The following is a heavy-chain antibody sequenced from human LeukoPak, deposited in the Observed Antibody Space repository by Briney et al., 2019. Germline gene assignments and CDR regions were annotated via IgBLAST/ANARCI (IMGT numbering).Heavy chain of an antibody. CDR3: ARARYYDSPDY. Sequence: GGSLRLSCAASGFTFSSYWMRWVRQAPGKGLVWVSRVNSDGSTTNYADSVKGLFTISRDNAKNTLYMQMNSLRAEAPAVYYCARARYYDSPDYWGQGTLVTVSS. V-gene: IGHV3-74*01. D-gene: IGHD3-10*01. J-gene: IGHJ4*02. CDR1: GFTFSSYW. CDR2: VNSDGSTT.